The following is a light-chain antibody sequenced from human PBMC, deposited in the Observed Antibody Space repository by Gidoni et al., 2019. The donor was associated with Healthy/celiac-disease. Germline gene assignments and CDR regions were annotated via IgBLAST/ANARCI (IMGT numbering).Light chain of an antibody. CDR3: QQLNSYPHT. V-gene: IGKV1-9*01. CDR2: AAS. CDR1: QGISSY. Sequence: DIQLTQSPSFLSASVGDRVTITCRASQGISSYLAWYQQKPGKAPKPLIYAASTLQSGVPSRFSGSGSGTEFTLTISSLQPEDFATYYCQQLNSYPHTFGPGTKVDIK. J-gene: IGKJ3*01.